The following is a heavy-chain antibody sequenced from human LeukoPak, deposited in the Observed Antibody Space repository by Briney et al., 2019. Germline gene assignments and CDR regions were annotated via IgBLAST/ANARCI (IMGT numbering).Heavy chain of an antibody. D-gene: IGHD3-10*01. CDR1: GGSFDNYA. Sequence: SVKVSCKASGGSFDNYAVSWVREAPGLGREWMGRIIPMLAKTNRAQKFQDRVTITAEKYTGTVYMELTDLRSDDPAVYFCARGLFGGFAAAPFDHWGQGTLITVSP. CDR2: IIPMLAKT. V-gene: IGHV1-69*04. J-gene: IGHJ4*02. CDR3: ARGLFGGFAAAPFDH.